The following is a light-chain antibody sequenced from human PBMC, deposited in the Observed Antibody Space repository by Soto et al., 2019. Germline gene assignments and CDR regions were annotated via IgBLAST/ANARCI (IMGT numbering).Light chain of an antibody. CDR1: QSVSSN. V-gene: IGKV3-15*01. Sequence: EIVMTQSPATLSVSPGERATLSGRASQSVSSNLAWYQQKPGQAPRLLIYGASTRATGIPARFSGSGSGTEFTLTISSLQSEDIAVYYCQQYNNWPPWTFGQGTKVDNK. CDR2: GAS. J-gene: IGKJ1*01. CDR3: QQYNNWPPWT.